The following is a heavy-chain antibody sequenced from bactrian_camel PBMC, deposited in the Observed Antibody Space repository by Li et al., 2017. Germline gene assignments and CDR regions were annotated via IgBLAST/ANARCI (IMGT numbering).Heavy chain of an antibody. CDR2: LDSDGRM. CDR1: APDTYC. V-gene: IGHV3S55*01. J-gene: IGHJ4*01. D-gene: IGHD5*01. Sequence: VQLVESGGGSVQPGGSLTLSCVASAPDTYCLAWFRQGPGKEREGLAALDSDGRMQYSNSAKGRFTISKDNAMNTLYLQMDSLKPEDSAMYYCARSRFVFRGCDLSTSGYYYGGQGTQVTVS. CDR3: ARSRFVFRGCDLSTSGYYY.